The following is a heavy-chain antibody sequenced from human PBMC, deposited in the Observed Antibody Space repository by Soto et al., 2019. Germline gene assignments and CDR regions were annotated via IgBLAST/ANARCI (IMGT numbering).Heavy chain of an antibody. Sequence: PGGSLRLSCAASGFTFYSYAMHWVRQAPGKGLEWVAVASYDGSNFYYGDSVKGRFTISRDNSKTTLYLQMDSLRTEDTAVYYCARDMDSYAYLLLWAADYRGEGTLVTVP. CDR3: ARDMDSYAYLLLWAADY. CDR2: ASYDGSNF. D-gene: IGHD5-18*01. J-gene: IGHJ4*02. V-gene: IGHV3-30*04. CDR1: GFTFYSYA.